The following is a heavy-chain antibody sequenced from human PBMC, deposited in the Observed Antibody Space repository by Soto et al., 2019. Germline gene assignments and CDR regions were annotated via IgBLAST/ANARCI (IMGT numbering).Heavy chain of an antibody. CDR2: ISGSGGST. J-gene: IGHJ1*01. Sequence: GGSLRLSCAASGFTFSSYAMSWVRQAPGKGLEWVSAISGSGGSTYYADSVKGRFTISRDNSKNTLYLQMNSLRAEDTAVYYCAKDRGLRLRVAGFGKYFQHWGQGTLVTVSS. CDR1: GFTFSSYA. CDR3: AKDRGLRLRVAGFGKYFQH. V-gene: IGHV3-23*01. D-gene: IGHD4-17*01.